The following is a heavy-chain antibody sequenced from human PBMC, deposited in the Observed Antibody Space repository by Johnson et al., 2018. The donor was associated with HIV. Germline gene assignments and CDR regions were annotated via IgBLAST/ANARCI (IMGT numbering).Heavy chain of an antibody. J-gene: IGHJ3*02. D-gene: IGHD2-2*01. CDR1: GFTFSSYG. Sequence: VQLVESGGGVVQPGRSLRLSCAASGFTFSSYGMHWVRQATGKGLEWVSAIGTAGDTYYPDSVKGRFTISRDNSKNTLYLHMNSLRAEDTAVYYCAREGGAAAPDAFDIWGQGTMVTVSS. V-gene: IGHV3-13*01. CDR3: AREGGAAAPDAFDI. CDR2: IGTAGDT.